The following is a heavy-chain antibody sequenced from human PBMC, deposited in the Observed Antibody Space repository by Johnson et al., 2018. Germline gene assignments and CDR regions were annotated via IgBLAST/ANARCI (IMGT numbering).Heavy chain of an antibody. CDR3: ARGWASSWRPFYYYGMDV. Sequence: QVQLVESGGGLVQPGGSLRLSCAASGFTFSSYGIHWVRQAPGKGLEWVAVIWYDGSNNYYADSVKGRFTISRDNAKNSLSLQMNSLRAEDPAVYYGARGWASSWRPFYYYGMDVWGQGTTVTVSS. V-gene: IGHV3-33*08. D-gene: IGHD6-13*01. J-gene: IGHJ6*02. CDR1: GFTFSSYG. CDR2: IWYDGSNN.